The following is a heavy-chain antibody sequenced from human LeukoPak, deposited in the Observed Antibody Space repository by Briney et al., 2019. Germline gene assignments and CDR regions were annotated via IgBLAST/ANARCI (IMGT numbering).Heavy chain of an antibody. CDR2: ISAYNGNT. J-gene: IGHJ4*02. Sequence: GASVKVSCKASGYTFTSYGISWVRQAPGQGLEWMGWISAYNGNTNYAQKLQGRVTMTTDTSTSTAYMELRSLRSDDTAVYYCARVRASSGSYYHAYYFDYWGQGTLVTVSS. V-gene: IGHV1-18*01. CDR3: ARVRASSGSYYHAYYFDY. CDR1: GYTFTSYG. D-gene: IGHD3-10*01.